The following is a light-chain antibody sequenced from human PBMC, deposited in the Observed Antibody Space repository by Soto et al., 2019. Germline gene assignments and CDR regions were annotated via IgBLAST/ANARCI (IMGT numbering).Light chain of an antibody. Sequence: YELTQPPSVSVAPGQTARITCGGNNIGSKSVHWYQQKPGQAPVLVVYDVSDRPSGIPERFSGSNSGNTATLTISRVEAGDEADYYCQAWDSSSDHHYVFGTGTKLTVL. CDR2: DVS. V-gene: IGLV3-21*02. J-gene: IGLJ1*01. CDR3: QAWDSSSDHHYV. CDR1: NIGSKS.